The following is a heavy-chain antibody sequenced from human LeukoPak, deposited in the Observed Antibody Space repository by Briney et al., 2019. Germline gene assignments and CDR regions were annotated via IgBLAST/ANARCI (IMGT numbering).Heavy chain of an antibody. Sequence: ASVKVSCKVSGYTLTELSMHWVRQAPGKGLEWMGMINPSGGGTNYAQKFQGRVTMTRDTSTSTVYMELSSLRSEDTAVYYCARDGDDFGDYVEYNYYGLDVWGQGTTVTVSS. CDR1: GYTLTELS. CDR3: ARDGDDFGDYVEYNYYGLDV. D-gene: IGHD4-17*01. V-gene: IGHV1-46*01. CDR2: INPSGGGT. J-gene: IGHJ6*02.